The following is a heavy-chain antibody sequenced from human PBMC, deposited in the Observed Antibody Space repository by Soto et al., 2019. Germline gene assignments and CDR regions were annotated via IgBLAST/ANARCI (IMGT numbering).Heavy chain of an antibody. V-gene: IGHV3-21*01. D-gene: IGHD3-3*01. CDR1: GFTFSSYS. J-gene: IGHJ6*02. Sequence: GGSLRLSCAASGFTFSSYSMNWVRQAPGKGLEWVSSISSSSSYKYYADSVKGRFTISRDNAKNSLYLQMNSLRAEDTAVYYCARVKEAGDFWSGYYPDYYYGMDVWGQGTTVTVSS. CDR3: ARVKEAGDFWSGYYPDYYYGMDV. CDR2: ISSSSSYK.